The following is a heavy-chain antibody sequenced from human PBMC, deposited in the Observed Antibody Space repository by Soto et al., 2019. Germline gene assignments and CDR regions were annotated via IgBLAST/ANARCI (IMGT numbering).Heavy chain of an antibody. J-gene: IGHJ4*02. D-gene: IGHD3-10*01. CDR2: IHHSGDD. CDR1: GGSVTSDSW. Sequence: SETLSLTCGVSGGSVTSDSWWSWVRQPPGKGLEWIGEIHHSGDDNYNPSLKSRVTLSLDKSKNQFSLELTSVTAADTAVYFCARVEFGTFGAYWGQGTPVTVSS. CDR3: ARVEFGTFGAY. V-gene: IGHV4-4*02.